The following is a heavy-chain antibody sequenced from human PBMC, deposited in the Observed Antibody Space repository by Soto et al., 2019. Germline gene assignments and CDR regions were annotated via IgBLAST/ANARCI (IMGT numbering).Heavy chain of an antibody. J-gene: IGHJ4*02. D-gene: IGHD3-10*01. CDR2: IHHSGDD. CDR1: GGSVTSDSW. Sequence: SETLSLTCGVSGGSVTSDSWWSWVRQPPGKGLEWIGEIHHSGDDNYNPSLKSRVTLSLDKSKNQFSLELTSVTAADTAVYFCARVEFGTFGAYWGQGTPVTVSS. CDR3: ARVEFGTFGAY. V-gene: IGHV4-4*02.